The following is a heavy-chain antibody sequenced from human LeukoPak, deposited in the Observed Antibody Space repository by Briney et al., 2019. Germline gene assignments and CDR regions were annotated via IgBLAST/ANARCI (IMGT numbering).Heavy chain of an antibody. V-gene: IGHV3-21*01. CDR3: ARLIHCSGGSCHYYFDY. D-gene: IGHD2-15*01. Sequence: GGSLRLSCAASGFTFSNFAMTWVRQAPGKGLEWVSLISESGTTTSYADSVKGRFTISRDNAKNSLYLQMNSLRAEDTAVYYCARLIHCSGGSCHYYFDYWGQGTLVTVSS. J-gene: IGHJ4*02. CDR1: GFTFSNFA. CDR2: ISESGTTT.